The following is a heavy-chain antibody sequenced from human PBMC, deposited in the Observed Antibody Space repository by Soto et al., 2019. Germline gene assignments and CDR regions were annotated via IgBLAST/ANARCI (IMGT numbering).Heavy chain of an antibody. D-gene: IGHD2-21*02. CDR1: GYRFTNFW. Sequence: GGSRKLSCQGSGYRFTNFWIGWVRPRPGKGLEWMGIIYSRDSDTRYSPSFQGQVTISVDSSISTAYLQWSSLKASDTAVYYCARTVYYGGDLDSWGQGTLVTVSS. CDR2: IYSRDSDT. CDR3: ARTVYYGGDLDS. J-gene: IGHJ5*01. V-gene: IGHV5-51*01.